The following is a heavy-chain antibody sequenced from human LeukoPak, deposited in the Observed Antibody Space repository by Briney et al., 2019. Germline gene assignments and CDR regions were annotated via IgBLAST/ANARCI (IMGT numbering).Heavy chain of an antibody. V-gene: IGHV4-59*08. D-gene: IGHD3-22*01. CDR2: IYYSGSSGST. Sequence: TSETLSLTCTVSGGSISRYYWYSIRQPPGKGLEWIGYIYYSGSSGSTNYNPSLKSRVTISVDTSKNQFSLKLSSVTAADTAVYYCARHVYDSSDPTWLAPWGQGTLVTVSS. CDR1: GGSISRYY. J-gene: IGHJ5*02. CDR3: ARHVYDSSDPTWLAP.